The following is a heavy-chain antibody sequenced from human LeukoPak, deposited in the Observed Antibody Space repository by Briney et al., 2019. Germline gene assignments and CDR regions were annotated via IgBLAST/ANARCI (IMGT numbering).Heavy chain of an antibody. CDR3: AAGKVVLWTPYYGMDV. V-gene: IGHV1-69*04. CDR2: IIPILGIA. Sequence: ASVKVSCKASGGTFSSYAISWVRQAPGQGLEWMGRIIPILGIANYAQKFQERVTITRDMSTSTAYMELSSLRSEDTAVYYCAAGKVVLWTPYYGMDVWGQGTTVTVSS. D-gene: IGHD2-2*01. J-gene: IGHJ6*02. CDR1: GGTFSSYA.